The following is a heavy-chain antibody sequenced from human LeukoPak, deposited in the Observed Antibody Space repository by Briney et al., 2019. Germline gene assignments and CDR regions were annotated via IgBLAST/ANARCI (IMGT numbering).Heavy chain of an antibody. Sequence: LPGGSLRLSCAASGFTFSSYSMTWVRQAPGKGLEWVSAISGSGGSTYYADSVKGRFTISRDNSKNTLYLQMNSLRAEDTAVYYCAKDPNYYDSSGYTQNWGQGTLVTVSS. V-gene: IGHV3-23*01. J-gene: IGHJ4*02. CDR1: GFTFSSYS. CDR3: AKDPNYYDSSGYTQN. D-gene: IGHD3-22*01. CDR2: ISGSGGST.